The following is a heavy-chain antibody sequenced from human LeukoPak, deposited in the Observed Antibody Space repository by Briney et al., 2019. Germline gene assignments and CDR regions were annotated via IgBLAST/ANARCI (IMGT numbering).Heavy chain of an antibody. D-gene: IGHD5-12*01. Sequence: GSSVKVSCKASGYTFTGYYMHWVRQAPGQGLEWMGWINPNSGGTNYAQKFQGRVTMTRDTSISTAYMELSRLRSDDTAVYYCARKCYDCTNFDYWGQGTLVTVSS. CDR3: ARKCYDCTNFDY. CDR1: GYTFTGYY. V-gene: IGHV1-2*02. J-gene: IGHJ4*02. CDR2: INPNSGGT.